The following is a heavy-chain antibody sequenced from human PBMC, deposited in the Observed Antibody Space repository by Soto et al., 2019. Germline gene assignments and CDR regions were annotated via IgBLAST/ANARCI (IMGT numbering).Heavy chain of an antibody. CDR2: IDWDDDK. CDR1: GFSLSTSGMC. CDR3: ARIPRYCSGGSCYWGYYYYGMDV. D-gene: IGHD2-15*01. J-gene: IGHJ6*02. V-gene: IGHV2-70*01. Sequence: SGPTLVNPTQTPTLTCTFSGFSLSTSGMCVSWIRQPPGKALEWLALIDWDDDKYYSTSLKTRLTISKDTSKNQVVLTMTNMDPVDTATYYCARIPRYCSGGSCYWGYYYYGMDVWGQGTTVTVSS.